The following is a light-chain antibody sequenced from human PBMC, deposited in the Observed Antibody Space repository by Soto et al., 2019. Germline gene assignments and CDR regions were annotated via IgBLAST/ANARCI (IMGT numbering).Light chain of an antibody. Sequence: DIPMTQSHSTLSAFVADRVTITCRASQSISSWLAWYQQKPGKAPKVLIYAASSLQSGVPSRFSGSGSGTDFTFTISSLQPEDIATYYCQQYDNLPLTFGGGTKVDI. CDR2: AAS. CDR1: QSISSW. J-gene: IGKJ4*01. CDR3: QQYDNLPLT. V-gene: IGKV1-5*01.